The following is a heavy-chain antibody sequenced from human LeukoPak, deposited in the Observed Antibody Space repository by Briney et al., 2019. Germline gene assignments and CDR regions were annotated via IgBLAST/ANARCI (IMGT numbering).Heavy chain of an antibody. Sequence: ASVKVSCKASGYTFTGYYMHWVRQAPGQGLKWMGWMNPSNGHTGYAQQFQARVTMTRDSSTNTAYMELKSLRSEDTAVYFCARGARPGFDPWGQGTLVTVSS. J-gene: IGHJ5*02. V-gene: IGHV1-8*02. CDR2: MNPSNGHT. CDR1: GYTFTGYY. D-gene: IGHD6-6*01. CDR3: ARGARPGFDP.